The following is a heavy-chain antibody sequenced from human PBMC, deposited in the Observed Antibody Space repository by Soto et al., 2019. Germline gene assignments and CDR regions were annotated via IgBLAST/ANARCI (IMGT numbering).Heavy chain of an antibody. V-gene: IGHV4-59*01. CDR1: GGSISSND. D-gene: IGHD3-16*01. CDR3: ARVSYHYVWGSLTGMDV. J-gene: IGHJ6*02. Sequence: PSETLSLTCSVSGGSISSNDWSWIRQPPGKGLEYIGYISYNGNTNYKPSLKSRVTISVDTSKNQFSLKMSSVTAADTAVYYCARVSYHYVWGSLTGMDVWGQGTTVTVS. CDR2: ISYNGNT.